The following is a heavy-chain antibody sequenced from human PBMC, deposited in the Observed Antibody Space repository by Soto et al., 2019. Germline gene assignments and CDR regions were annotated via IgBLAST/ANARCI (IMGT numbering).Heavy chain of an antibody. Sequence: EVQLLESGGGLVQPGGSLRLSCAASGFTFSSYAMSWVRQAPGKGLEWVSIIGVGGGDRYYPESVKGRFTISRDNCRDTLYLEMNSLRDEDTAVYYCARVRVGELVWGQGTLVTVSS. CDR3: ARVRVGELV. V-gene: IGHV3-23*01. J-gene: IGHJ4*02. D-gene: IGHD3-10*01. CDR2: IGVGGGDR. CDR1: GFTFSSYA.